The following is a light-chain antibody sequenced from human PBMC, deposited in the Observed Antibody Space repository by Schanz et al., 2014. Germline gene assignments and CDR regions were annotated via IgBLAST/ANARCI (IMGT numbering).Light chain of an antibody. CDR1: SSSIGSDS. V-gene: IGLV1-47*02. CDR2: SNN. J-gene: IGLJ2*01. CDR3: ASWDDSLRGHV. Sequence: QSVLTQPPSASGTPGQRVTISCSVSSSSIGSDSMNWYQQLPGMAPRLLIYSNNQRPSGVPDRFSASKSGTSASLAISGLRSEDEADYYCASWDDSLRGHVFGGGTKLTVL.